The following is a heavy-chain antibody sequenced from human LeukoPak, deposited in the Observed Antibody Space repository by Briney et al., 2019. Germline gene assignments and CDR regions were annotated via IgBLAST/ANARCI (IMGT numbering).Heavy chain of an antibody. CDR2: IYYSGST. CDR1: GGSISSYY. D-gene: IGHD6-13*01. V-gene: IGHV4-59*01. J-gene: IGHJ4*02. Sequence: TSETLSLTCTVSGGSISSYYWSWIRQPPGKGLEWIGYIYYSGSTNYNPSLKSRVTISVDTSKNQFSLKLSSVTAADTAVYYCARGGGELVQYYFDYWGQGTLVTVPS. CDR3: ARGGGELVQYYFDY.